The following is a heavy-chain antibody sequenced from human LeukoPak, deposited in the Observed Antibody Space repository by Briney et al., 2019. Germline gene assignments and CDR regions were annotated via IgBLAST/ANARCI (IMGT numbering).Heavy chain of an antibody. CDR2: IYTGGTI. D-gene: IGHD1-26*01. Sequence: PGGSLRLSCAASGFTVSSNYMSWVRQAPGKGLEWVSIIYTGGTIYYADSVKGRFTISRDNSKNTLYLQMNSLRAEDTAVYYCAKDKVGATTRYFDYWGQGTLVTVSS. CDR3: AKDKVGATTRYFDY. CDR1: GFTVSSNY. V-gene: IGHV3-53*01. J-gene: IGHJ4*02.